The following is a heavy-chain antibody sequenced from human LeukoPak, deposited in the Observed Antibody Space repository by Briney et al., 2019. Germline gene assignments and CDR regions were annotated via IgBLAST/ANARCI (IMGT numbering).Heavy chain of an antibody. Sequence: ASVKVSCKASGYTFSNYDVIWVRQAPGQGLEWMGWMNPNSGNTGYVQRFQGRVTMTGDTSISTAYMELRSLRSDDTAVYYCARDGPSGGEDYWGQGTLVTVSS. CDR3: ARDGPSGGEDY. CDR2: MNPNSGNT. V-gene: IGHV1-8*01. J-gene: IGHJ4*02. CDR1: GYTFSNYD. D-gene: IGHD3-10*01.